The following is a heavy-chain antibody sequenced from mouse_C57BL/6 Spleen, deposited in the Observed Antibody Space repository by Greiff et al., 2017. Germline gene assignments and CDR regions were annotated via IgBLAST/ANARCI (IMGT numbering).Heavy chain of an antibody. Sequence: QVQLQQPGAELVKPGASVKLSCKASGYTFTSYWMHWVKQRPGQGLEWIGMIHPNSGSTNYNEKFKSKATLTVDKSSSTAYMQLSSLTSEDSAVYYCAINDGYRDYYFDYWGQGTTLTVSS. CDR1: GYTFTSYW. CDR2: IHPNSGST. D-gene: IGHD2-3*01. V-gene: IGHV1-64*01. J-gene: IGHJ2*01. CDR3: AINDGYRDYYFDY.